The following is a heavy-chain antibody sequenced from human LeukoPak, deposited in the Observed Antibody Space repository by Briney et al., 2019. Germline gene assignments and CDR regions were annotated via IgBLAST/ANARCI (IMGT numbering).Heavy chain of an antibody. CDR3: ARQGGPYGDLDY. J-gene: IGHJ4*02. D-gene: IGHD4-17*01. Sequence: SETLSLTCTVSGGSISSSSYYWGWLRQPPGKGLEWIVSIYYSGSTYYNPSLKSRVTISVDTSKNQFSLKLSSVTAADTAVYYCARQGGPYGDLDYWGQGTLVTVSS. CDR1: GGSISSSSYY. V-gene: IGHV4-39*01. CDR2: IYYSGST.